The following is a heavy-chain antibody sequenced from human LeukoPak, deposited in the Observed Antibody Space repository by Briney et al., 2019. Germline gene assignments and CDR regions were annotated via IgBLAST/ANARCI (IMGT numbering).Heavy chain of an antibody. J-gene: IGHJ4*02. V-gene: IGHV3-11*01. CDR3: VRTARMADF. D-gene: IGHD6-6*01. CDR2: ISPSGSDI. Sequence: GGSLRLSCAASGFTFSDPYMTWIRQAPGKGLEWLSYISPSGSDISYADSVKGRFTISRDNAKNSLYLQMDSLRADDTAVYYCVRTARMADFWGQGILVTVSS. CDR1: GFTFSDPY.